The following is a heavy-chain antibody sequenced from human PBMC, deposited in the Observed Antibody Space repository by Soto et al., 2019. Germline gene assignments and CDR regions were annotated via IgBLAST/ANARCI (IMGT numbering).Heavy chain of an antibody. CDR1: GFTFSSYA. Sequence: GGFLRLSCAASGFTFSSYAMHWVRQAPGKGLEYVSAISSNGGSTYYANSVKGRFTISRDNSKNTLYLQMGSLRAEDMAVYYCARGVFGVVKPPNWFDPWGQGTLVTVSS. CDR3: ARGVFGVVKPPNWFDP. D-gene: IGHD3-3*01. V-gene: IGHV3-64*01. CDR2: ISSNGGST. J-gene: IGHJ5*02.